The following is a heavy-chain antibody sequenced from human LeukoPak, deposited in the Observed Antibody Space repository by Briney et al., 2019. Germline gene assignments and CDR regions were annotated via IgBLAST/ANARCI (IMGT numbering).Heavy chain of an antibody. D-gene: IGHD4-17*01. Sequence: GGSLRLSCTASGFTFSAYAMMWVRQAPGKGPEWVSAIRGGGTSEFYADSVKGRFRISRDNSKDTLFLQMNSLRAEDTAVYYRARDPNGDYIGAFDMWGPGTMVTVSS. CDR3: ARDPNGDYIGAFDM. V-gene: IGHV3-23*01. CDR1: GFTFSAYA. CDR2: IRGGGTSE. J-gene: IGHJ3*02.